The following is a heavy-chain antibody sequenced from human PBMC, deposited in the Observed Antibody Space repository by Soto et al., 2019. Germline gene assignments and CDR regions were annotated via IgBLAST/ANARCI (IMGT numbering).Heavy chain of an antibody. CDR1: GCTFSSYA. J-gene: IGHJ6*02. D-gene: IGHD6-13*01. Sequence: GSLRLSCAASGCTFSSYAMNWVRQAPGKGLEWVSVISGSGGSTYYADSVKGRFTISRDNSKNTLYLQMNSLRAEDTAVYYCARTLAAAAYYYYYGMDVWGQGTTVTVS. CDR2: ISGSGGST. V-gene: IGHV3-23*01. CDR3: ARTLAAAAYYYYYGMDV.